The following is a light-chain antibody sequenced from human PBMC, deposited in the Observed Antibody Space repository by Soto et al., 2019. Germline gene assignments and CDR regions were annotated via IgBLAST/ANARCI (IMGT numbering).Light chain of an antibody. Sequence: EIVLTQSPGTLSLSPGERATLSCRASQSVTSNFLAWYQQKPGQPPRLLIDGASSRATGIPDRFSGSGSGTDFTLTISRLEPEDFAVHYCQQYGSTWTFGQGTKVAIK. V-gene: IGKV3-20*01. J-gene: IGKJ1*01. CDR1: QSVTSNF. CDR3: QQYGSTWT. CDR2: GAS.